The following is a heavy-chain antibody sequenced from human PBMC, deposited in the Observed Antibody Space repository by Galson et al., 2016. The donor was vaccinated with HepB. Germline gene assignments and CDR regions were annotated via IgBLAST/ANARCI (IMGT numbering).Heavy chain of an antibody. Sequence: WLATIWYDGSNELYADSVKGRFTISRDNSKNTLYLQMNSLRAEDTAVYYCARDGVDIVATIGYFFDYWGQGTLVTVSS. D-gene: IGHD5-12*01. CDR2: IWYDGSNE. V-gene: IGHV3-33*01. CDR3: ARDGVDIVATIGYFFDY. J-gene: IGHJ4*02.